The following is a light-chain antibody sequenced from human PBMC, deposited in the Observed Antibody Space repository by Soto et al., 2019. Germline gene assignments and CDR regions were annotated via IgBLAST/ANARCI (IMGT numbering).Light chain of an antibody. CDR1: QTIVNN. J-gene: IGKJ1*01. CDR2: GAS. CDR3: QQYNNWPPAT. Sequence: EIVMTQSPATLSVSPGERATLSCRASQTIVNNLAWYQQKPGQAPRLLIYGASTRATGVPARFSGSGSGTEFSLTISILQSEDFAVYYCQQYNNWPPATVGQGTKVEIK. V-gene: IGKV3-15*01.